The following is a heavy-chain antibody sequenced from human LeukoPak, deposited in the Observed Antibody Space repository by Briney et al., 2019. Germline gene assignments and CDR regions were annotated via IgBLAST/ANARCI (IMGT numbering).Heavy chain of an antibody. J-gene: IGHJ4*02. CDR3: ARAGCSSTSCPIDY. Sequence: SETLFLTCTVSGYSISSGYYWGWIRQPPGKGLEWIGSIYHSGSTYYNPSLKSRVTISVDTSKNQFSLKLSSVTAADTAVYYCARAGCSSTSCPIDYWGQGTLVTVSS. CDR2: IYHSGST. CDR1: GYSISSGYY. D-gene: IGHD2-2*01. V-gene: IGHV4-38-2*02.